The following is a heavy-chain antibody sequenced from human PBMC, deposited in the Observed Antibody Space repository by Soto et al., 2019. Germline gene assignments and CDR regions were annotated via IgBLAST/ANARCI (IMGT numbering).Heavy chain of an antibody. CDR1: GFTFSSYG. D-gene: IGHD2-2*01. CDR2: IWYDGSNK. J-gene: IGHJ4*02. Sequence: PGGSLRLSCAASGFTFSSYGMHWVRQAPGKGLEWVAVIWYDGSNKYYADSLKGRFTISRDNSKNSLYLQMNSLRAEDTAVYYFARDGRPALGYCSSTSCYDFDYWGQGTLVTVSS. V-gene: IGHV3-33*01. CDR3: ARDGRPALGYCSSTSCYDFDY.